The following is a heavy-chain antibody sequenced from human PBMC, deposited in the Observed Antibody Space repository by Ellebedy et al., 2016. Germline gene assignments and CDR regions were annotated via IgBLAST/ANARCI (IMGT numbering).Heavy chain of an antibody. CDR2: ISSSSSYI. V-gene: IGHV3-21*01. Sequence: GGSLRLXXAASGFTFSSYSMNWVRQAPGKGLEWVSSISSSSSYIYYADSVKGRFTISRDNAKNSLYLQMNSLRAEDTAVYYCAVNRAPGYDYWGQGTLVTVSS. J-gene: IGHJ4*02. CDR3: AVNRAPGYDY. CDR1: GFTFSSYS. D-gene: IGHD3-10*01.